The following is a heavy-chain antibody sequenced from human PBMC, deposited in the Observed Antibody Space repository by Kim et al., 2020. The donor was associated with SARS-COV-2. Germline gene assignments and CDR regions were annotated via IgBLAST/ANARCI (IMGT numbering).Heavy chain of an antibody. D-gene: IGHD6-19*01. CDR1: GGSVRNYY. CDR2: VYYGGST. J-gene: IGHJ5*02. Sequence: SETLSLTCNVSGGSVRNYYWSWLRQTPGKGLEWIGYVYYGGSTNSNPSLRSRVRFSFDTSKNLLSLSLNSVPAADTTVYYCATLSVTGPQRVNLWGQGT. V-gene: IGHV4-59*02. CDR3: ATLSVTGPQRVNL.